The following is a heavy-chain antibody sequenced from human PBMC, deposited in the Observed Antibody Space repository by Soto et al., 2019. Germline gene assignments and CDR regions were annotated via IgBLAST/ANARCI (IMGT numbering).Heavy chain of an antibody. D-gene: IGHD4-17*01. CDR3: ASTLIHDYGDYGPLGY. CDR2: IYYSGST. J-gene: IGHJ4*02. Sequence: SETLSLTCTVSGGSISSYYWSWIRQPPGKGLEWIGYIYYSGSTNYNPSLKSRVTISVDTSKNQFSLKLSSVTAADTAVYYCASTLIHDYGDYGPLGYWGQGTLVTVSS. V-gene: IGHV4-59*01. CDR1: GGSISSYY.